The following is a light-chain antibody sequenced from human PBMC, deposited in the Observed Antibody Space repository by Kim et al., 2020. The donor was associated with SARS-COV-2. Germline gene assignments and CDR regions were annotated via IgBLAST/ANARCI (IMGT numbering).Light chain of an antibody. CDR2: GKN. J-gene: IGLJ3*02. Sequence: SSELTQDPAVSVALGQTVSITCQGDSLRTHYATWYQQKPGQAPIPVIFGKNKRPSGIPERFSGPSSGTTSSLTITGAQAEDEAEYYCNSWDSGADHPVFGGGTQLTVL. CDR3: NSWDSGADHPV. V-gene: IGLV3-19*02. CDR1: SLRTHY.